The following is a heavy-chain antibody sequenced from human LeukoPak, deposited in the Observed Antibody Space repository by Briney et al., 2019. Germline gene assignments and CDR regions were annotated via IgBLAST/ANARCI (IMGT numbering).Heavy chain of an antibody. CDR3: ARGHRWARLDY. CDR2: INHSGGT. Sequence: PSETLPLTCTVSGGSISGYYWSWLRQPPGKGLEWIGEINHSGGTNYNPSLKSRVTISVDTSKNQFSLKLSSVTAADTAVYYCARGHRWARLDYWGQGTLVTVSS. J-gene: IGHJ4*02. D-gene: IGHD4-23*01. V-gene: IGHV4-34*01. CDR1: GGSISGYY.